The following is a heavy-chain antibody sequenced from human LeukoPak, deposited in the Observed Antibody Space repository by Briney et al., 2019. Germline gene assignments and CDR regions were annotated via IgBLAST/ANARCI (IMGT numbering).Heavy chain of an antibody. D-gene: IGHD6-6*01. Sequence: ASVKVSCKASGGTFSSYAISWVRQAPGQGLEWMGRIIPIFGTANYAQKFQGRVTITTDESTSTAYMELSSLRSEDTAVYYCARGVGSLSFDYWGQGTLVTVSS. V-gene: IGHV1-69*05. CDR1: GGTFSSYA. J-gene: IGHJ4*02. CDR3: ARGVGSLSFDY. CDR2: IIPIFGTA.